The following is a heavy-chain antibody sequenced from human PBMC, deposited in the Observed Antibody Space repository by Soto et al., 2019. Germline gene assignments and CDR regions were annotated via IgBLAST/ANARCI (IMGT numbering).Heavy chain of an antibody. CDR1: GDTFSNYA. D-gene: IGHD3-10*01. Sequence: QVQLVQSGAEVKKPGSSVKVSCKASGDTFSNYAISWVRQAPGQGLEWMGGIIPVFGRPTYALKFQGRLTITADDYTSTAYMELSSLTYDDTAVYYCARDWGGGVITGGLDYWGQGTPVTVSS. V-gene: IGHV1-69*01. CDR2: IIPVFGRP. J-gene: IGHJ4*02. CDR3: ARDWGGGVITGGLDY.